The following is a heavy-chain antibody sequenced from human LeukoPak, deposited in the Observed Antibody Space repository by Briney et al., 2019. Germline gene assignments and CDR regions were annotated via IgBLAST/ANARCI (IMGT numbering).Heavy chain of an antibody. CDR1: GGTFSSYA. CDR2: IIPIFGTA. D-gene: IGHD3-22*01. Sequence: SVLVSCKASGGTFSSYAISWVRQAPGQGLEWMGGIIPIFGTANYAQKFQGRVTITTDESTSTAYMELSSLRSEDTAVYYCARTKYYYDSSGYPSNYDYWGQGTLVTVSS. CDR3: ARTKYYYDSSGYPSNYDY. J-gene: IGHJ4*02. V-gene: IGHV1-69*05.